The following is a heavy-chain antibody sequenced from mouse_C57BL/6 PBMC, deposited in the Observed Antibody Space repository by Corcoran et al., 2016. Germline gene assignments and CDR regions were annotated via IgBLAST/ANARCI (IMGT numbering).Heavy chain of an antibody. J-gene: IGHJ3*01. Sequence: EVQLQQSGPELVKPGASVKISCKASGYTFTDYYMNWVKQSHGKSLEWIGDINPNNGGTSYNQKFKGKATLTVDKSSSTAYMELRSLTSEDSVVYYCARRDYDYDAPFAYWGQGTLVTVSA. CDR2: INPNNGGT. CDR3: ARRDYDYDAPFAY. CDR1: GYTFTDYY. D-gene: IGHD2-4*01. V-gene: IGHV1-26*01.